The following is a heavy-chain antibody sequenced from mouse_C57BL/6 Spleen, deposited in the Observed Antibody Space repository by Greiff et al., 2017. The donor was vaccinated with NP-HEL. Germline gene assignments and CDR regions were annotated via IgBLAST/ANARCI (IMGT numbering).Heavy chain of an antibody. J-gene: IGHJ2*01. CDR2: IYPGGGYT. Sequence: QVQLQQSGAELVRPGTSVKMSCKASGYTFTNYWIGWAKQRPGHGLEWIGDIYPGGGYTNYNEKFKGKATLTADKSSSTAYMQFSSLTSEDSAIYYCARRSITTVVADYFDYWGQGTTLTVAS. CDR3: ARRSITTVVADYFDY. CDR1: GYTFTNYW. D-gene: IGHD1-1*01. V-gene: IGHV1-63*01.